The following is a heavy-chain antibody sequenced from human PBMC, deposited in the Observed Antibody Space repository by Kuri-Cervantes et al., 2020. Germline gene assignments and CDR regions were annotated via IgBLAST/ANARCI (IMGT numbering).Heavy chain of an antibody. CDR3: ASPGLGYYDSSGYPN. Sequence: SETLRLTCAPKGGSFSGYYGSWIPQPPGKGLYRFGEINHSGSTNYNPSLKSRVTISVDTSKNQFSLKLSSVTAADTAVYYCASPGLGYYDSSGYPNGGQGTPVTVSS. CDR2: INHSGST. J-gene: IGHJ4*02. V-gene: IGHV4-34*01. CDR1: GGSFSGYY. D-gene: IGHD3-22*01.